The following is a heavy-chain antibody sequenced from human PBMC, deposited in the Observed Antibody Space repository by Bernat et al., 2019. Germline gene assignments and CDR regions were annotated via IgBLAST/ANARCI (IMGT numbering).Heavy chain of an antibody. V-gene: IGHV3-15*01. CDR2: IKSKTDGGTT. J-gene: IGHJ4*02. CDR1: GFTFSNAW. D-gene: IGHD3-22*01. CDR3: TTGLYYYESSGPDY. Sequence: EVQLVESGGGLVKPGGSLRLSCAASGFTFSNAWMSWVRQAPGKGLEWVGRIKSKTDGGTTDYAAPGKGRFTISRDDSKNNLYMQRNSLKTEDTAVYYCTTGLYYYESSGPDYWGQGTLVTVSS.